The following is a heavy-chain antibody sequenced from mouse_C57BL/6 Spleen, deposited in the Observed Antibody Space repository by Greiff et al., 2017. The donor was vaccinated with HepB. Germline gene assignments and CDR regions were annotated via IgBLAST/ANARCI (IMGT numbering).Heavy chain of an antibody. CDR3: ASHIYYGNYYAMDY. J-gene: IGHJ4*01. Sequence: VHVKQSGPELVKPGASVKISCKASGYSFTDYNMNWVKQSNGKSLEWIGVINPNYGTTSYNQKFKGKATLTVDQSSSTAYMQLNSLTSEDSAVYYCASHIYYGNYYAMDYWGQGTSVTVSS. D-gene: IGHD2-1*01. CDR1: GYSFTDYN. CDR2: INPNYGTT. V-gene: IGHV1-39*01.